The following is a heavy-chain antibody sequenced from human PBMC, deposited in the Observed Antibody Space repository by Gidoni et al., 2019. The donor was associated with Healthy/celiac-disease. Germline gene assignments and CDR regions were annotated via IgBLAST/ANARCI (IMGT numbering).Heavy chain of an antibody. CDR3: ARVCDSSDDTRGYDAFDI. Sequence: QVQLVQSGAEVMKPGSSVKVSCKASGGTFSSYANSWVRQAPGQGLEWMGGIIPIFGTANYAQKFQRRVTITADESTSTAYMGLSRLRSEDTAVYYCARVCDSSDDTRGYDAFDIWGQGTMVTVSS. D-gene: IGHD3-22*01. V-gene: IGHV1-69*01. J-gene: IGHJ3*02. CDR1: GGTFSSYA. CDR2: IIPIFGTA.